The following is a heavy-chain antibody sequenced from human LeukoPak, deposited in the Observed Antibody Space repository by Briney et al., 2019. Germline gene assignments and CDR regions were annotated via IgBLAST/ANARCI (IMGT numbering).Heavy chain of an antibody. CDR3: AKHIRYCNGGSCFTYYYYEMDV. CDR1: GLTFSSYA. D-gene: IGHD2-15*01. J-gene: IGHJ6*02. V-gene: IGHV3-23*01. Sequence: GGSLRLSCAASGLTFSSYAVSWVRQAPGKGLEWVSAISGSGGSTYYADSVKGRFTISRDNSKNTLYLQMNSLRAEDTAVYYCAKHIRYCNGGSCFTYYYYEMDVWGQGTTVTVSS. CDR2: ISGSGGST.